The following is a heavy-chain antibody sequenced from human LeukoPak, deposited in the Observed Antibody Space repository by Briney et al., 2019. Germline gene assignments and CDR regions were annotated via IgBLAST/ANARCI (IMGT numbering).Heavy chain of an antibody. CDR1: GFTFSGSA. J-gene: IGHJ4*02. Sequence: PGGSLRLSCAAFGFTFSGSAMHWVRQASGKGLEWVGRIRSKGNNYATAYAASVKGRFTISRDDSKNTAYLQMNSLKTEDTAIYYCTSSIAYYYDSSGYLFDNWGQGTLVTVSS. CDR3: TSSIAYYYDSSGYLFDN. CDR2: IRSKGNNYAT. V-gene: IGHV3-73*01. D-gene: IGHD3-22*01.